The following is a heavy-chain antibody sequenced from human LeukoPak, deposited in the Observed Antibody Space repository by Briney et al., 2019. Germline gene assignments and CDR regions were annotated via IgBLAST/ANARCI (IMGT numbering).Heavy chain of an antibody. CDR2: INHSGST. D-gene: IGHD2-2*01. CDR3: ARVVVVPAAHYYYGMDV. V-gene: IGHV4-34*01. CDR1: DGSFSGYY. J-gene: IGHJ6*02. Sequence: SETLSLTCGVYDGSFSGYYWSWIRQPPGKGLEWIGEINHSGSTNYNPSLKSRVTISVDTSKNQFSLKLSSVTAADTAVYYCARVVVVPAAHYYYGMDVWGQGTTVTVFS.